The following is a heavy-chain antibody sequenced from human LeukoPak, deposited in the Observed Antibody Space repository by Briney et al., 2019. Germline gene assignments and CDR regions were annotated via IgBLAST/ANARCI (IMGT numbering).Heavy chain of an antibody. V-gene: IGHV4-31*03. Sequence: SETLSLTCTVSGGSISSGGYYWSWIRQHPGKGLEWIGYIYYSGSTYYNPSLKSRVTISVDTSKNQFSLKLSSVTAADTAVYYCARDGGNGDMGIRYFDYWGQGTLVTVSS. CDR3: ARDGGNGDMGIRYFDY. CDR2: IYYSGST. D-gene: IGHD4-17*01. J-gene: IGHJ4*02. CDR1: GGSISSGGYY.